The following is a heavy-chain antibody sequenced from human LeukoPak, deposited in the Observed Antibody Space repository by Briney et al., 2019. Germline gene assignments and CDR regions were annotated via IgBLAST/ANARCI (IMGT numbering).Heavy chain of an antibody. V-gene: IGHV3-23*01. D-gene: IGHD3-10*01. Sequence: GGSLRLSCAASGFTFSSYAMSWVRQAPGKGLEWVSAISGSGGSTYYADSVKGRFTISRDNSKNTLYLQMNSLRAEDTAVYYCANYGSGLTPPMPDYWGQGTLVTVSS. CDR1: GFTFSSYA. CDR2: ISGSGGST. J-gene: IGHJ4*02. CDR3: ANYGSGLTPPMPDY.